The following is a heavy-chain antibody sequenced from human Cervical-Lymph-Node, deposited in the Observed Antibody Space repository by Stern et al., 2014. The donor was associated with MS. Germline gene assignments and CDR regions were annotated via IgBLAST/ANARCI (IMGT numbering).Heavy chain of an antibody. CDR2: IGPTTGAT. CDR3: ARQYSSYPDF. D-gene: IGHD4-11*01. CDR1: GYTFTGHY. J-gene: IGHJ4*02. V-gene: IGHV1-2*06. Sequence: HVQLVQSGAEVRKPGASVKVSCEASGYTFTGHYVHWVRQAPGQGLEWMGRIGPTTGATNFAQKFQGRVTLTRDTSISTAYMELSSLTSDDTAIYYCARQYSSYPDFWGQGTLVTVSS.